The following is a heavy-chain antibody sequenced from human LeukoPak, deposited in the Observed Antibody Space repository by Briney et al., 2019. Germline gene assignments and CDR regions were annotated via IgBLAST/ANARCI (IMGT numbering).Heavy chain of an antibody. CDR1: GFTVSSNY. Sequence: GSLRLSCAASGFTVSSNYMSWVRQAPGKGLEWVSVIYSGGSTYYADSVKGRFTISRDNSKNTLYLQMNSLRAEDTAVYYCARADCGGDCPFNYWGQGTLVTVSS. CDR3: ARADCGGDCPFNY. D-gene: IGHD2-21*02. CDR2: IYSGGST. V-gene: IGHV3-53*01. J-gene: IGHJ4*02.